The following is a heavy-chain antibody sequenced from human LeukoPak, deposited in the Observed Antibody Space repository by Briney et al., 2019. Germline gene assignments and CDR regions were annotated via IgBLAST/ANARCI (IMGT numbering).Heavy chain of an antibody. Sequence: SQTLSLTCAVSGGSISSGGYSWSWIRQPPGKGLEWIGYIYHSGSIYYNPSLKSRVTISVDRSKHQFSLKLSSVTAADTAVYYCARASGDYYDSSADAFDIWGQGTMVTVSS. J-gene: IGHJ3*02. V-gene: IGHV4-30-2*01. CDR3: ARASGDYYDSSADAFDI. CDR1: GGSISSGGYS. D-gene: IGHD3-22*01. CDR2: IYHSGSI.